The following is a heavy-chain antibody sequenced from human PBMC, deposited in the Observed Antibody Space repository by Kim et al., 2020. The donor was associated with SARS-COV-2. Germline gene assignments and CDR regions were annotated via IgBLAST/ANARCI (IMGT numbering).Heavy chain of an antibody. V-gene: IGHV1-58*01. CDR2: IVVGNGNT. Sequence: SVKVSCKASGFTLTSSAVQWVRQPRGQHLEWIGWIVVGNGNTNYAQKYQERVTITRDKSTNTAYMELSSLRSEDTAVYYCAAGGSYLGNWGQGTLVTVSS. CDR1: GFTLTSSA. CDR3: AAGGSYLGN. J-gene: IGHJ4*02. D-gene: IGHD3-16*01.